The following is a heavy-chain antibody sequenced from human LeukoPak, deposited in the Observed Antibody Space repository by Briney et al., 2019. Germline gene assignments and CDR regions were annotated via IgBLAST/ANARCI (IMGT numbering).Heavy chain of an antibody. V-gene: IGHV1-8*01. CDR3: ARATRYYYYMDV. CDR1: GYTFTNFD. J-gene: IGHJ6*03. CDR2: MNPNSGNT. Sequence: ASVKVSCKASGYTFTNFDINWVRQATGQGLEWMGWMNPNSGNTGYAQKFQGRVTITRNTSISTAYMELSSLRSEDTAVYYCARATRYYYYMDVWGKGTTVTVSS.